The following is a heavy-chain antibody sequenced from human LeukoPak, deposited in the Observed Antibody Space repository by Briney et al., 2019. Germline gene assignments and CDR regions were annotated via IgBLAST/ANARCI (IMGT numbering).Heavy chain of an antibody. V-gene: IGHV3-21*01. J-gene: IGHJ6*02. D-gene: IGHD3-10*01. Sequence: GGSLRLSCAASGFIFSNYRMNWVRRAPGKGLEWVSSISRGSYIYYADSVKGRFTISRDNAKNSPYLQMNSLRAEDTAVYYCARDGGGSGRNYYYGLDVWGQGTTVTVSS. CDR3: ARDGGGSGRNYYYGLDV. CDR1: GFIFSNYR. CDR2: ISRGSYI.